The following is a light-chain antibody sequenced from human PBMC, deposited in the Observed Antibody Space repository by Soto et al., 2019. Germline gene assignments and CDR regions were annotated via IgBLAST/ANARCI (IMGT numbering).Light chain of an antibody. CDR2: GNS. CDR1: SSNIGAGYD. J-gene: IGLJ7*01. CDR3: AAWDDSLSALAV. V-gene: IGLV1-40*01. Sequence: QSVLTQPPSVSGAPGQRVTISCTGSSSNIGAGYDVHWYQQLPGTAPKLLIYGNSNRPSGVPDRFSGSKSGTSASLAISGLRSEDEADYYCAAWDDSLSALAVFGGGTQLTVL.